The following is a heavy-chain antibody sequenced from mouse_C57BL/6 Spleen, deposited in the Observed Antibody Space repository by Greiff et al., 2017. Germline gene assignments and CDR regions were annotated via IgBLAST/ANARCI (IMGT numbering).Heavy chain of an antibody. CDR3: ARGGILDVDV. J-gene: IGHJ1*03. CDR2: IYPGDGDT. CDR1: GYAFSSSW. V-gene: IGHV1-82*01. Sequence: VQLVESGPELVKPGASVKISCKASGYAFSSSWMNWVKQRPGKGLEWIGRIYPGDGDTNYNGKFKGTATLTADKSSSTAYMQLSGLTSEDSAVYFCARGGILDVDVWGTGTTVTVSS. D-gene: IGHD2-14*01.